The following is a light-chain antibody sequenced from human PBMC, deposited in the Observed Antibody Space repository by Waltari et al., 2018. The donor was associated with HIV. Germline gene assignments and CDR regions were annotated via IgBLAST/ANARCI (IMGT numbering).Light chain of an antibody. CDR2: EVF. Sequence: QSALPQPASQPASPGQSITLSCSGTSSDVGSYNYVYCYRHQPGKAPELMIYEVFNRPSWGSNRFSCSKSDNTASLTISGLQADDEADYYCSSYTSRNPVVFGGGTKVTVL. CDR1: SSDVGSYNY. CDR3: SSYTSRNPVV. V-gene: IGLV2-14*01. J-gene: IGLJ2*01.